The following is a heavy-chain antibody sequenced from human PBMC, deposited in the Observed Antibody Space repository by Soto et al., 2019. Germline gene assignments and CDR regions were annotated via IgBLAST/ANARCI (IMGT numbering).Heavy chain of an antibody. D-gene: IGHD3-22*01. CDR1: GYTFTSYY. J-gene: IGHJ4*02. V-gene: IGHV1-46*01. Sequence: ASVKVSCKASGYTFTSYYIHWVRQAPGQGLEWMGIIKPRSDTTTYAQKFQGRIAMTRDTSTSTIYMELSSLRSEDTAVYYCARDSYYYDSHDYVFIAYWGQGTQVTVS. CDR3: ARDSYYYDSHDYVFIAY. CDR2: IKPRSDTT.